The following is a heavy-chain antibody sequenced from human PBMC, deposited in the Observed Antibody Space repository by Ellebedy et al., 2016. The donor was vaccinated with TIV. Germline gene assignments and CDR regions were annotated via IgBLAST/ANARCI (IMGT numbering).Heavy chain of an antibody. V-gene: IGHV3-66*01. CDR2: IYSGGSP. CDR1: GFTFSSYW. CDR3: ARDVDTAIFGMDV. Sequence: GESLKISCAASGFTFSSYWMSWVRQAPGKGLEWVSVIYSGGSPYYADSVKGRFTISRDNAKNSLYLQMNSLRAEDTAVYYCARDVDTAIFGMDVWGQGTTVTVSS. J-gene: IGHJ6*02. D-gene: IGHD5-18*01.